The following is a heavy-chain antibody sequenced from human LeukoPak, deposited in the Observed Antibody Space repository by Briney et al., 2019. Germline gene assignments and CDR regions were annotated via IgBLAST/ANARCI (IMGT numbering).Heavy chain of an antibody. D-gene: IGHD2-2*01. Sequence: PGGSLRLSCAASGFTVSSNYMSWVRQAPGKGLEWVSVIYSGGSTYYADSVKGRFTISRDNSKNMLYLQMNSLRAEDTAVYYCARAEGCSSTSCWGYNWFDPWGQGTLVTVSS. CDR3: ARAEGCSSTSCWGYNWFDP. J-gene: IGHJ5*02. V-gene: IGHV3-66*01. CDR2: IYSGGST. CDR1: GFTVSSNY.